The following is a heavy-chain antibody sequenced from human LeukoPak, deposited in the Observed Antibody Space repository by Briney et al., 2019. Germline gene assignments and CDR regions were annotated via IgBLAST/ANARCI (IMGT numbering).Heavy chain of an antibody. CDR1: GFTFSNYA. CDR2: VSDKGDAT. CDR3: ARVGPLATRSAGHYYFYL. D-gene: IGHD3-10*01. Sequence: GGSLRLSCAASGFTFSNYAMSWVRRAPGKGLEWFSTVSDKGDATAHADSVKGRFTISRDNAKNTLSLLMNILRAEDTAVYYCARVGPLATRSAGHYYFYLWGRGTLVTVSS. J-gene: IGHJ2*01. V-gene: IGHV3-23*01.